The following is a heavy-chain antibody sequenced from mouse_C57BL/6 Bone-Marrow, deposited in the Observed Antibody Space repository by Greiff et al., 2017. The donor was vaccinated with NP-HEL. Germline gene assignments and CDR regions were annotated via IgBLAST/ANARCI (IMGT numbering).Heavy chain of an antibody. V-gene: IGHV5-17*01. CDR3: ATGTLDY. D-gene: IGHD4-1*01. CDR2: ISCGSSTI. Sequence: EVHLVESGGGLVKPGGSLKLSCAASGFTFSDYGMHWVRQAPEKGLEWVAYISCGSSTIYYADTVKGRFTISRDNAKNTLFLQMTSLRSEDTAMYYCATGTLDYWGQGTTLTVSS. CDR1: GFTFSDYG. J-gene: IGHJ2*01.